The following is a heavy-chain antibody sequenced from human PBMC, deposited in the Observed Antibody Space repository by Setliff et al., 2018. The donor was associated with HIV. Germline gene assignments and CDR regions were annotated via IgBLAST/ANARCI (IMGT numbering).Heavy chain of an antibody. V-gene: IGHV4-31*03. CDR3: ARVVWMAAAGTIDYYYYGMDI. CDR2: IYYNGIT. Sequence: SETLSLTCTVSGGSISRFPYYWTWIRHHPERGLEWIGYIYYNGITYYSPSLRSRVTISIDTSRNESSLKLSSVTAADTAVYYCARVVWMAAAGTIDYYYYGMDIWGQGTTVTVSS. CDR1: GGSISRFPYY. J-gene: IGHJ6*02. D-gene: IGHD6-13*01.